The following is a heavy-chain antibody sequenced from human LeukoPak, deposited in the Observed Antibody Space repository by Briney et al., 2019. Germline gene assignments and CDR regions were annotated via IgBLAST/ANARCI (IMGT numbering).Heavy chain of an antibody. Sequence: GGSLRLSCAASGFTFSSYSMNWVRQAPGKGLEWVSHITASGTAMFYADSVKGRFTISRDNAKNSLYLQMNSLRAEDTAVYYCAKGLVSGRGYSYGSLPDFDYWGQGTLVTVSS. CDR1: GFTFSSYS. CDR3: AKGLVSGRGYSYGSLPDFDY. D-gene: IGHD5-18*01. CDR2: ITASGTAM. J-gene: IGHJ4*02. V-gene: IGHV3-48*01.